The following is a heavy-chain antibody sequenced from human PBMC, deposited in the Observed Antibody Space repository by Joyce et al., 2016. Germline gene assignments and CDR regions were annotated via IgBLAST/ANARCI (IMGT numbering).Heavy chain of an antibody. Sequence: EVQLVESGGGLVQPGGSLRLSCAASGFAFSKYYMSWVRQAPGKGLQWVASIGQEEGGKTYYLESVRGRFTISRDNAQNSMYLQINSLGVEDTAVYFCSRSNWAANDIWGQGTVVTVSS. J-gene: IGHJ3*02. V-gene: IGHV3-7*03. CDR1: GFAFSKYY. CDR3: SRSNWAANDI. D-gene: IGHD2-15*01. CDR2: IGQEEGGKT.